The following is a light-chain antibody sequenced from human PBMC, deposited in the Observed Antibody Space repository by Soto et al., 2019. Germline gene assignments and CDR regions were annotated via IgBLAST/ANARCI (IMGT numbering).Light chain of an antibody. J-gene: IGLJ1*01. V-gene: IGLV2-14*01. CDR3: SSYTSSSTYV. Sequence: QSALTQPASVSGSPGQSITISCTGTSSDVGGYNYVSWYQQHPGKAPKLIIYDVSNRPSGVSNRFSGSKSGNTASLTISGLQAEDEADYHCSSYTSSSTYVFGTGTKVTVL. CDR2: DVS. CDR1: SSDVGGYNY.